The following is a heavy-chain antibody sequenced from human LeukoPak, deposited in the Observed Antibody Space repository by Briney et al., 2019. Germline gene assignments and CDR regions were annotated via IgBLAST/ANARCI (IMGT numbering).Heavy chain of an antibody. D-gene: IGHD1-26*01. V-gene: IGHV3-73*01. CDR3: TRDSGTYNWFDP. J-gene: IGHJ5*02. CDR2: IGKKDKGYAAAT. Sequence: PGGSLRLSCAASGFTFSGSAIHWVRQSSGKGLEWVGQIGKKDKGYAAATAYAASVKGRFTISRDDSINTAYLQMKSLKTEDTALYYCTRDSGTYNWFDPWGQGTPVTLSS. CDR1: GFTFSGSA.